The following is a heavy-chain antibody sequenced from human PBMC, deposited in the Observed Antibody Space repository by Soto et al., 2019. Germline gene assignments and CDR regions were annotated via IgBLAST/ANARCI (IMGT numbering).Heavy chain of an antibody. CDR1: GGSISSYY. Sequence: LSLTCTVSGGSISSYYWSWIRQPPGKGLAWIGYVHYSGSTTYNPSLKSRVTMTWDTSITTAYMELSSLRSEDTAVYFCARGIKYGAYSRWFDPWGQGTLVTVSS. J-gene: IGHJ5*02. D-gene: IGHD4-17*01. CDR3: ARGIKYGAYSRWFDP. CDR2: VHYSGST. V-gene: IGHV4-59*01.